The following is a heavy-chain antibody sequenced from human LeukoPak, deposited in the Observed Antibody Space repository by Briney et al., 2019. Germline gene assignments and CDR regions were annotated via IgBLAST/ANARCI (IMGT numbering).Heavy chain of an antibody. V-gene: IGHV4-39*07. CDR3: AREGAAISNWFDP. CDR1: GGSISSSSYY. CDR2: IYYSGCT. J-gene: IGHJ5*02. Sequence: SETLSLTCTVSGGSISSSSYYWGWIRQPPGKGLEWIGSIYYSGCTYYNPSLKSRVTISVDTSKNQFSLKLSSVTAADTAVYYCAREGAAISNWFDPWGQGTLVTVSS. D-gene: IGHD2-2*02.